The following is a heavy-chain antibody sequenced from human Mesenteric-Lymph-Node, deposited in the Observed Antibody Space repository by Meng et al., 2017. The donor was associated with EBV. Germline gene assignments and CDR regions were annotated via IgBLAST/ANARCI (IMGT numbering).Heavy chain of an antibody. J-gene: IGHJ5*02. V-gene: IGHV1-69*01. CDR3: ARSLYYDILTGPTSWFDP. Sequence: QVQLVQSGAEVKKPXSSVKVSCXASGGTFSSYAISWVRQAPGQGLEWMGGIIPIFGTANYAQKFQGRVTITADESTSTAYMELSSLRSEDTAVYYCARSLYYDILTGPTSWFDPWGQGTLVTVSS. D-gene: IGHD3-9*01. CDR1: GGTFSSYA. CDR2: IIPIFGTA.